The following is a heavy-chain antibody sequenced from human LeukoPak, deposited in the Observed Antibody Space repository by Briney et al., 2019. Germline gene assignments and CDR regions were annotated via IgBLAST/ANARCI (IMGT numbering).Heavy chain of an antibody. J-gene: IGHJ4*02. V-gene: IGHV4-31*03. CDR1: GGSLSSGGYY. Sequence: SETLSLTCTVSGGSLSSGGYYWRWLRQHPGKGLEWIGYIYYSGSTYYNPSLKSRVTISVDTSKNQFSLKLSSVTAADTAVYYCARGEDGGAVAGRGGVDYWGQGTLVTVSS. CDR2: IYYSGST. D-gene: IGHD6-19*01. CDR3: ARGEDGGAVAGRGGVDY.